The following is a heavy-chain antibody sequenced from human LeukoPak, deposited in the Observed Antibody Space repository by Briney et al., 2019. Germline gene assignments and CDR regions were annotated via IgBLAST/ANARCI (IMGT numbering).Heavy chain of an antibody. CDR3: ARDWGSDSGRRGFYY. CDR2: INPSCCST. V-gene: IGHV1-46*01. J-gene: IGHJ4*02. Sequence: ASVKVSCKASGYTFTSYYMHWVRQAPGQGLEWMGIINPSCCSTSYAQKFQDRVTMTRDTSTSTVYMELSSLSCEDTAVYYCARDWGSDSGRRGFYYSGQGNLVTVSS. CDR1: GYTFTSYY. D-gene: IGHD1-26*01.